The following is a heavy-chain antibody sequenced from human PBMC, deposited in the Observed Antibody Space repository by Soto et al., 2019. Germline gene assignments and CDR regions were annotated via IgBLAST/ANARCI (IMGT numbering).Heavy chain of an antibody. J-gene: IGHJ4*02. CDR3: TRDKRGPMVREVDY. Sequence: EVQLVESGGGLVKPGRSLRLSCTASGFTFGDYAMSWFRQAPGKGLEWVGFIRSKAYGGTTEYAASVKGRFTISRDDSKSIAYLQMNSLKTEDTAVYYCTRDKRGPMVREVDYWGQGTLVTVSS. V-gene: IGHV3-49*05. CDR1: GFTFGDYA. CDR2: IRSKAYGGTT. D-gene: IGHD3-10*01.